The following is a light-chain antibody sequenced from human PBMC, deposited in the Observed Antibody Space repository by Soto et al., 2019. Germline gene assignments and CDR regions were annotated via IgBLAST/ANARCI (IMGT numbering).Light chain of an antibody. Sequence: QSVLTQPPSASGTPGQRVTISCSGSSSNIGSNYVYWYQQHPGRAPKLMIYEVTNRPSGVSHRFSGSKSGNTASLTISGLHAEDEADYYCTSYTSSSSLYVFGTGTKV. CDR2: EVT. J-gene: IGLJ1*01. CDR3: TSYTSSSSLYV. V-gene: IGLV2-14*01. CDR1: SSNIGSNY.